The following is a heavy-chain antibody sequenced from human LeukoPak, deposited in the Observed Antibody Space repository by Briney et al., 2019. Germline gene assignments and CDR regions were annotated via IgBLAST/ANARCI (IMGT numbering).Heavy chain of an antibody. CDR3: AKSSLVAVAGTRSSAFDI. J-gene: IGHJ4*02. Sequence: PGGSLRLSCAASGFTFSSYGMHWVRQAPGKGLEWVAVISYDGSNKYYADSVKGRFTISRDNSKNTLYLQMNSLRAEDTAVYYCAKSSLVAVAGTRSSAFDIWGQGTLVTVSS. CDR1: GFTFSSYG. CDR2: ISYDGSNK. V-gene: IGHV3-30*18. D-gene: IGHD6-19*01.